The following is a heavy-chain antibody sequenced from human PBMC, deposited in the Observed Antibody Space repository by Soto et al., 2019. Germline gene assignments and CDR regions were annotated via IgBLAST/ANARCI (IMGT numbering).Heavy chain of an antibody. Sequence: EVQLLESGGGLVQPGGSLRLSCAASGFTFSSYAMSWVRQAPGKGLEWVSAISGSGGSTYYADSVKGRFTISRDNSKNTLYLQMNSLRGEDTAVYYCAVASSWFDAFDIWGQGTMVTVSS. CDR3: AVASSWFDAFDI. J-gene: IGHJ3*02. CDR2: ISGSGGST. CDR1: GFTFSSYA. D-gene: IGHD6-13*01. V-gene: IGHV3-23*01.